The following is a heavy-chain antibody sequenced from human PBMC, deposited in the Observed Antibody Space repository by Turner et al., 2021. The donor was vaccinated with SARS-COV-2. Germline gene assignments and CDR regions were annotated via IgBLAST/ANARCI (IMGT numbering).Heavy chain of an antibody. J-gene: IGHJ6*02. CDR1: AGSISSSSDY. Sequence: QLQLQESRTGLVQHSETLSLTCTVSAGSISSSSDYWGWIRQPPGKGLECIGSIYYSRLTYDDPSLNSRVTISVDTSKNQFSLKRSSVTAADTAVYYCARLMDTAMNYYGMDVWGQGTTVTVSS. V-gene: IGHV4-39*01. D-gene: IGHD5-18*01. CDR3: ARLMDTAMNYYGMDV. CDR2: IYYSRLT.